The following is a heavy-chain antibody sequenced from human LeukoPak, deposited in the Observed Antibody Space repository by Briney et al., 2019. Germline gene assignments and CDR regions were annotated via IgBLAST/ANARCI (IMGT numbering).Heavy chain of an antibody. CDR1: GFTLKNYA. J-gene: IGHJ4*02. CDR3: AKVYGGYSYGLDY. D-gene: IGHD5-18*01. CDR2: ISWNSGSI. Sequence: GGSRKLSVPASGFTLKNYAMHGFRQAPGKGRKGVSGISWNSGSIGYADSVKGRFTISRDNAKNSLYLQINSLRAEDTALYYCAKVYGGYSYGLDYWGQGTLVTVSS. V-gene: IGHV3-9*01.